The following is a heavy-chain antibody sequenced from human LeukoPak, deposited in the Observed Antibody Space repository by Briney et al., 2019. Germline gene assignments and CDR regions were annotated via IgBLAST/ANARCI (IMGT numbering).Heavy chain of an antibody. J-gene: IGHJ5*02. D-gene: IGHD6-19*01. V-gene: IGHV4-34*01. CDR2: INHSGST. CDR3: ARGYSSGADWFDP. Sequence: SATLSLTCAVYSGSFSGYYWSWIRQPPGKGLEWIGEINHSGSTNYNPSLKSRVTISVDTSKNQFSLKLNSMTAADTAVYYCARGYSSGADWFDPWGQGTLVTVPS. CDR1: SGSFSGYY.